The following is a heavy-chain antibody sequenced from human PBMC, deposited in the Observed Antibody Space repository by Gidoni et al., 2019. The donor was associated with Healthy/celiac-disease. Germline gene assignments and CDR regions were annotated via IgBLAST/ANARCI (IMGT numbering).Heavy chain of an antibody. V-gene: IGHV3-74*01. CDR1: GFTFSSYW. D-gene: IGHD2-2*01. CDR3: ARDIVVVPAATRGGNDDY. J-gene: IGHJ4*02. CDR2: INSDGSST. Sequence: EVQLVESGGGLVQPGGSLRLSCAASGFTFSSYWLHWVRQAPGKGLVWVSRINSDGSSTSYADSVKGRFTISRDNAKNTLYLQMNSLRAEDTAVYYCARDIVVVPAATRGGNDDYWGQGTLVTVSS.